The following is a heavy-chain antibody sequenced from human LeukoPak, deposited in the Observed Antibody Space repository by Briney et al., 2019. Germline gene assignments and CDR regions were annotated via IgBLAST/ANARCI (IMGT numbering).Heavy chain of an antibody. Sequence: AASVTVSCKASGYTFTSYGISWVRQAPGQGLEWMGWISAYNGNTNYAQKLQGRVTMTTDTSTSTAYMELRSLRSDDTAVYFCARVGYDRDFDYWGQGTLVTVSS. CDR2: ISAYNGNT. CDR1: GYTFTSYG. D-gene: IGHD3-22*01. CDR3: ARVGYDRDFDY. J-gene: IGHJ4*02. V-gene: IGHV1-18*01.